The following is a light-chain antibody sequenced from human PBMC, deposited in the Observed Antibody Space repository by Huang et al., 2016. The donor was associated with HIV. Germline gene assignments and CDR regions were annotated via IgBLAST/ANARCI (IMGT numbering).Light chain of an antibody. CDR3: QQYNKWPRT. V-gene: IGKV3D-15*01. CDR1: QHLGSN. Sequence: DILMTQSPVTLSVPPGERATLSCRASQHLGSNLAWYQQKPGHPPRRLIYDASTRATGAPARFSGSGSKTDFNLTIDSLQSEDSALYFGQQYNKWPRTFGQGTKLEIK. J-gene: IGKJ1*01. CDR2: DAS.